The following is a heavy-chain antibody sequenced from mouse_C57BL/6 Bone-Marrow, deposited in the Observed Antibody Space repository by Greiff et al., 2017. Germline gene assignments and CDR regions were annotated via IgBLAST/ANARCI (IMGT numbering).Heavy chain of an antibody. V-gene: IGHV5-9*01. CDR1: GFTFSSYT. CDR3: SRQVTTVLATKYIDD. D-gene: IGHD1-1*01. Sequence: EVKLVESGGGLVKPGGSLKLSCAASGFTFSSYTMSWVRQTPEKRLQWVAAISGGGGNTYYPDSVKGRFTISRDNDKNILYLQMSSLRSEDTALYYCSRQVTTVLATKYIDDGGTGTTVTVSS. J-gene: IGHJ1*03. CDR2: ISGGGGNT.